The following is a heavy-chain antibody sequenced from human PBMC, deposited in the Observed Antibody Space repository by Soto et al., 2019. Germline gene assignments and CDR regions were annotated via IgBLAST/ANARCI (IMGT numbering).Heavy chain of an antibody. CDR2: ITAGKGDT. Sequence: QVQLVQSGAEVKKPGASVKVSCKSSGYTFTNYAIYWVRQAPGQRPEWMGWITAGKGDTEYSQKFQDRVAFSRDTSAPTAYMVLSRLRSDDTVVYYCGRGGGGVTGYGMDVWGQGTTVIVS. V-gene: IGHV1-3*01. D-gene: IGHD1-20*01. CDR3: GRGGGGVTGYGMDV. J-gene: IGHJ6*02. CDR1: GYTFTNYA.